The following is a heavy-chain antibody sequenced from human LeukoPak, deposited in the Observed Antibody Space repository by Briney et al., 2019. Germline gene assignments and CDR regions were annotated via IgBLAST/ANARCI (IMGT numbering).Heavy chain of an antibody. CDR2: INPNNGGT. D-gene: IGHD1-20*01. J-gene: IGHJ3*02. CDR3: ARDPRITGTPDAFDI. Sequence: ASVKVSCKASGYTFTGYYMHWVRQAPGQGLEWMGWINPNNGGTNYAQKFQGRVTMTRDTSISTAYMELSRLRSDDTAVYYCARDPRITGTPDAFDIWGQGTMVTVSS. CDR1: GYTFTGYY. V-gene: IGHV1-2*02.